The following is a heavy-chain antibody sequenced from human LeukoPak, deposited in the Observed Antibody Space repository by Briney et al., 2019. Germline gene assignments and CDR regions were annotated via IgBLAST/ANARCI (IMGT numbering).Heavy chain of an antibody. D-gene: IGHD3-16*01. V-gene: IGHV3-7*01. CDR3: AREGGRTMEV. CDR2: IKQDGSEK. Sequence: PGGSLRLSCAASGFTFSTYWMSWFRQAPGKGLEWVANIKQDGSEKYYVDSVKGRFTISRDNAKSSLFLQMNSLRADDTAVYYCAREGGRTMEVWGQGTTVIVS. J-gene: IGHJ6*02. CDR1: GFTFSTYW.